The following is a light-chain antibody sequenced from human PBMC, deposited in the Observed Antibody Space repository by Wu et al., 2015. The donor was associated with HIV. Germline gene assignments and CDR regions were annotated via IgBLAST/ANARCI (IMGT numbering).Light chain of an antibody. CDR1: QIIIRN. V-gene: IGKV3-15*01. Sequence: EVVMTQSPATLSVSLGERATLSCRASQIIIRNLAWYQQKHGQPPRLLIYGASVRAAGIPARFSGSGSGTEFTLTISSVQSEDVATYYCQKYNTAPWTFGQGTKVEIK. CDR3: QKYNTAPWT. CDR2: GAS. J-gene: IGKJ1*01.